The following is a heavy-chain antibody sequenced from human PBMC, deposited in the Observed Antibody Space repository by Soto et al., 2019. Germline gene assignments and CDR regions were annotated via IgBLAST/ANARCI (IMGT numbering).Heavy chain of an antibody. V-gene: IGHV3-23*01. CDR1: GFTFSSYA. Sequence: GGSLRLSCAASGFTFSSYAMSWVRQAPGKGLEWVSAISGSGGSTYYADSVKGRFTISRDNSKNTLYLQMNSLRAEDTAVYYCSNNWFDGTVLLYAFDIWGQGTMVTVSS. D-gene: IGHD2-15*01. J-gene: IGHJ3*02. CDR2: ISGSGGST. CDR3: SNNWFDGTVLLYAFDI.